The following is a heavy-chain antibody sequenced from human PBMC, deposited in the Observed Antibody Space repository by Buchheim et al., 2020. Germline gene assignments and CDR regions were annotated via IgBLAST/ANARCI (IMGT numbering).Heavy chain of an antibody. Sequence: EVQLLESGGGLVQPGGSLRLSCAASGFTFSSYAMSWVRQAPGKGLEWVSGISVGGGATYYADSVKGRFTISRDNSKNTLYLQMNSLRAEDTAVYYCARVEGPLYGMDVWGQGTT. CDR3: ARVEGPLYGMDV. J-gene: IGHJ6*02. V-gene: IGHV3-23*01. CDR2: ISVGGGAT. CDR1: GFTFSSYA.